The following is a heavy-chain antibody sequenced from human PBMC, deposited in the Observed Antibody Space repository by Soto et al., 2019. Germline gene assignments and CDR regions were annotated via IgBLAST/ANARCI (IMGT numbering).Heavy chain of an antibody. V-gene: IGHV4-59*01. CDR3: ARGVGATSFDY. Sequence: ASETLSLTCTVSGGSISSYYWSWIRQPPGKGLEWIGYIYYSGSTNYNPSLKSRVTISVDTSKNQFSLKLSSVTAADTAVYYCARGVGATSFDYWGQGTLVTVSS. CDR1: GGSISSYY. D-gene: IGHD1-26*01. J-gene: IGHJ4*02. CDR2: IYYSGST.